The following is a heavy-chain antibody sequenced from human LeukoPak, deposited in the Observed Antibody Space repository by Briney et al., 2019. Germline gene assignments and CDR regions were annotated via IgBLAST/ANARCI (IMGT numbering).Heavy chain of an antibody. V-gene: IGHV4-59*01. CDR1: GGSISSYY. D-gene: IGHD1-26*01. Sequence: SETLSPTCTVSGGSISSYYWSWIRQPPGKGLEWIGYIYYSGSTNYNPSPKSRVTISVDTSKNQFSLKLSSVTAADTAVYYCARSYFRDAFDIWGQGTMVTVSS. J-gene: IGHJ3*02. CDR2: IYYSGST. CDR3: ARSYFRDAFDI.